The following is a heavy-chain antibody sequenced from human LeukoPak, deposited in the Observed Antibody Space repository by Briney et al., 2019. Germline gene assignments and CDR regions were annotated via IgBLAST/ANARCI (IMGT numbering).Heavy chain of an antibody. Sequence: ASVKVSCKASGGTFSSYAISWVRQAPGQGLEWMGGIIPIFGTANYAQKFQGRVTITADESTSTAYMELSSLRSEDTAVYYCARERGTVLLWFGELLVWGQGTLVTVSS. V-gene: IGHV1-69*13. CDR1: GGTFSSYA. CDR3: ARERGTVLLWFGELLV. CDR2: IIPIFGTA. J-gene: IGHJ4*02. D-gene: IGHD3-10*01.